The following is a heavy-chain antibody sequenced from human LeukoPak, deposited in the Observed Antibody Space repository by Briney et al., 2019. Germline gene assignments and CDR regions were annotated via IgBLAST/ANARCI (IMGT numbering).Heavy chain of an antibody. Sequence: GGSLRLSCAASGFTFSTYRMSWVRQAPGKGLEWVANIKQDGSEKHYVDSVKGRFTISRDDAKNSLYLQMNSLRDEDTAVYYCARLPELPGFGDYWGQGALVTVSS. J-gene: IGHJ4*02. CDR1: GFTFSTYR. CDR3: ARLPELPGFGDY. V-gene: IGHV3-7*01. CDR2: IKQDGSEK. D-gene: IGHD3-10*01.